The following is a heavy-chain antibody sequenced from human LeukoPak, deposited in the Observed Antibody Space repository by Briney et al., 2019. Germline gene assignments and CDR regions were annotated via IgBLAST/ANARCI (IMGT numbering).Heavy chain of an antibody. CDR1: GGSISTSDYY. D-gene: IGHD3-9*01. J-gene: IGHJ4*02. Sequence: SETLSLTCTVSGGSISTSDYYWGWIRQPPGKGLEWIGTISYSGITYYNPSLKSRVTISVDTSKNQFSLKLSSVTAADTSVYYCARLRYFDSNSFFFDHWGQGTLV. CDR2: ISYSGIT. V-gene: IGHV4-39*01. CDR3: ARLRYFDSNSFFFDH.